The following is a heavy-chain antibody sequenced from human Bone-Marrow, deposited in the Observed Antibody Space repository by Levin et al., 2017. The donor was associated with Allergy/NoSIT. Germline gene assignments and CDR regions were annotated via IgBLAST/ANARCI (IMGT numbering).Heavy chain of an antibody. Sequence: GGSLRLSCIASGFIFSDHYMDWVRQAPGQGLEWVARIRNKAASYSTVYAASVKVRFTISRDDSKNSLYLQMNSLKAEDSAVYYCVRGQRYSGDYVNFDYWGQGTLVTVSS. V-gene: IGHV3-72*01. CDR3: VRGQRYSGDYVNFDY. CDR1: GFIFSDHY. J-gene: IGHJ4*02. D-gene: IGHD1-26*01. CDR2: IRNKAASYST.